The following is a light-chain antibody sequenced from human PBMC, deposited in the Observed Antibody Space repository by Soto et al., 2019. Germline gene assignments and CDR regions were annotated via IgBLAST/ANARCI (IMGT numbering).Light chain of an antibody. CDR1: QTISSW. Sequence: DIQMTQSPSTLSGSVGDRVTITCRASQTISSWLAWYQQKPGKAPKLLIYKASTLTSGAPSRFSGSGSGTEFTLTISGLQPDDFATYYCQHYNSYSEAFGQGTKVELK. J-gene: IGKJ1*01. CDR3: QHYNSYSEA. CDR2: KAS. V-gene: IGKV1-5*03.